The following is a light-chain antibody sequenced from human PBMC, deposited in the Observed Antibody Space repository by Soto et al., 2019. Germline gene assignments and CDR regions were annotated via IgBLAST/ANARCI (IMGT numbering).Light chain of an antibody. V-gene: IGLV2-14*01. CDR1: SSDVGGYIY. J-gene: IGLJ1*01. CDR2: DVT. Sequence: QSALTQPGSVSGSPGQSITISCTGTSSDVGGYIYVSWYQQHPGKAPKLMIYDVTSRPSGVSYRFSGSKSGNTASLTISGLQAEDDADYYCSSYTTSSSYVFGTGTKLTVL. CDR3: SSYTTSSSYV.